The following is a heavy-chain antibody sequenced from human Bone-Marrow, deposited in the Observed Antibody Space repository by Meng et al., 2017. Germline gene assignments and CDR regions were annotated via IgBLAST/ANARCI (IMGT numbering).Heavy chain of an antibody. Sequence: QVQLVQSGSELKNPGASGKVSCKASGYTFTSYAMSWVRQAPGQGLEWMGWINTNTGNPTYAQGFTGRFVFSLDTSVSTAYLQISSLKTEDTAVHYCARIVAAAGMIAWFDPWGQGTLVTVSS. CDR3: ARIVAAAGMIAWFDP. CDR2: INTNTGNP. J-gene: IGHJ5*02. V-gene: IGHV7-4-1*02. D-gene: IGHD6-13*01. CDR1: GYTFTSYA.